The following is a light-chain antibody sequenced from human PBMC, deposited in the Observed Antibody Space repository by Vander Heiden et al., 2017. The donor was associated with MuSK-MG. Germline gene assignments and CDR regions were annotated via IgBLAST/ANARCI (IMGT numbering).Light chain of an antibody. CDR2: AAS. J-gene: IGKJ2*02. Sequence: DIQMTQSPSSLSASVGDRVTITCRASQSISSYLNWYQQKPGKAPKLLIYAASSLQSGVPSRVSGSGSGTEFTLTISSLKTEDLATYDCQQSYMTLWTFGQGTKLEIK. CDR1: QSISSY. V-gene: IGKV1-39*01. CDR3: QQSYMTLWT.